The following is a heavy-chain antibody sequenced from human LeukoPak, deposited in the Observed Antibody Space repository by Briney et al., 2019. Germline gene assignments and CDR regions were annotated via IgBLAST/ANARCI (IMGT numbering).Heavy chain of an antibody. D-gene: IGHD3-22*01. J-gene: IGHJ3*02. CDR3: AKGNSYDSSGYFPSAAFDI. CDR1: GFTFSNAW. CDR2: IKSKTDGGTT. Sequence: GGSLRLSCAASGFTFSNAWMSWVRQAPGKGLEWVGRIKSKTDGGTTDYAAPVKGRFTISRDNSKNTLYLQMNSLRAEDTAVYYCAKGNSYDSSGYFPSAAFDIWGQGTMVTVSS. V-gene: IGHV3-15*01.